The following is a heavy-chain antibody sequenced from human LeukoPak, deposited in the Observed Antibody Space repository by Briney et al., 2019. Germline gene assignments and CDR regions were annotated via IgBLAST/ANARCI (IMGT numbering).Heavy chain of an antibody. V-gene: IGHV5-10-1*01. CDR1: GCSFTSYW. D-gene: IGHD2-2*01. Sequence: GESLKISCKGSGCSFTSYWISWVRQMPGKGLEWMGRIDPSDSYTNYSPSFQGHVTISADKSINTAYLQWSSLKASDTAVYYCARHMAGYCSTTSCSNFDYWGQGSLVTVSS. CDR3: ARHMAGYCSTTSCSNFDY. J-gene: IGHJ4*02. CDR2: IDPSDSYT.